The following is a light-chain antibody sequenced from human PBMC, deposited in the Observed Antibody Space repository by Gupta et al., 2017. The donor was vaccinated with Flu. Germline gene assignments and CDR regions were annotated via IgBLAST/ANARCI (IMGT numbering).Light chain of an antibody. Sequence: QSALTQPRSVSGSPGQLVTISCTGTSSDVGGYNYVSWYQQNPGKAPKVMIYDVTKLPAGVPDRFSGSKSGNTASLTISGLQAEEEADYYCCSYGGSYSYWVFGGGTKQTVL. CDR2: DVT. J-gene: IGLJ3*02. CDR1: SSDVGGYNY. CDR3: CSYGGSYSYWV. V-gene: IGLV2-11*01.